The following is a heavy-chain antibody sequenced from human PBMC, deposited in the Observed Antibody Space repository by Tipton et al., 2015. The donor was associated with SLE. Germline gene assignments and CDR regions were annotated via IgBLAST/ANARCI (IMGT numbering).Heavy chain of an antibody. CDR3: AKDRGSGNTRFYYYHGMDV. CDR1: GFTFSAYF. J-gene: IGHJ6*02. V-gene: IGHV3-7*01. CDR2: IKQDGSEK. D-gene: IGHD2-15*01. Sequence: SLRLSCAASGFTFSAYFMDWVRQAPGKGLERLANIKQDGSEKNHVDSVKGRFTISRDNAKNTLDLQMNSLRTEDTAVYYCAKDRGSGNTRFYYYHGMDVWGQGTTVTVSS.